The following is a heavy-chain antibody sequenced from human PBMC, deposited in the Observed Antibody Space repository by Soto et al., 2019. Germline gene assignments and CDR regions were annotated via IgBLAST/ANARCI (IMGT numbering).Heavy chain of an antibody. CDR3: ARLGATISYYYMDV. J-gene: IGHJ6*03. V-gene: IGHV5-51*01. CDR1: EESFTTCW. Sequence: PVESLTISCRVSEESFTTCWIGWVLKMTGKGLEWMGIIYPGDSDTRYSPSFQGQVTISADKSISTAYLQWSSLKASDTAMYYCARLGATISYYYMDVWGKGTTVTVSS. CDR2: IYPGDSDT. D-gene: IGHD5-12*01.